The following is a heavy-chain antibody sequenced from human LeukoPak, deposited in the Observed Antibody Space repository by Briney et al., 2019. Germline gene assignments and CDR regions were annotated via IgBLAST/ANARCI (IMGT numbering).Heavy chain of an antibody. CDR1: GGSISSGDYY. V-gene: IGHV4-30-4*01. CDR2: IYYSGST. D-gene: IGHD6-13*01. CDR3: AREVEGQQLAHAPLGYFDY. Sequence: SQTLSLTCTVSGGSISSGDYYWSWIRQPPGKGLEWIGYIYYSGSTYYNPSLKSRVTISVDTSKNQFSLKLSSVTAADTAVYYCAREVEGQQLAHAPLGYFDYWGQGTLVTVSS. J-gene: IGHJ4*02.